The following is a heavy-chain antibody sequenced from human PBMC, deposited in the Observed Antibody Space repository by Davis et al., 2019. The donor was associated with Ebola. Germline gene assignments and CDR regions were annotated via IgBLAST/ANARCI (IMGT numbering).Heavy chain of an antibody. D-gene: IGHD6-19*01. CDR1: GFPLTNAW. CDR2: IKSKTYGRTT. CDR3: TTGTAVTDIHAFNI. V-gene: IGHV3-15*01. Sequence: GESLKISCAGSGFPLTNAWMSWVRQAPGKGLEWVGRIKSKTYGRTTDYAAPAKGRFTISRDDSKNTVDLQVNSLKIEDTAVYYCTTGTAVTDIHAFNIWGQGTMVTVSS. J-gene: IGHJ3*02.